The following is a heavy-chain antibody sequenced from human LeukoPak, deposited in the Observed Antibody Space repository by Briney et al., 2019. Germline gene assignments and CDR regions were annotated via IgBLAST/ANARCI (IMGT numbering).Heavy chain of an antibody. D-gene: IGHD3-9*01. J-gene: IGHJ4*02. CDR2: ISYDGSNK. CDR3: ARDGTATGYNDY. CDR1: GFTFSSYA. V-gene: IGHV3-30-3*01. Sequence: GRSLRLSCAASGFTFSSYAMHWVRQAPGKGLEWVAVISYDGSNKYYADSVKGRFTISRDNSKNTLYLQMNSLRAEDTAVYYCARDGTATGYNDYWGQGTLVTVSS.